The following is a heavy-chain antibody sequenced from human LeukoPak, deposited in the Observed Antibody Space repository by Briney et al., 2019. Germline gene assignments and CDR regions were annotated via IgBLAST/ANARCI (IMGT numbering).Heavy chain of an antibody. V-gene: IGHV3-23*01. CDR2: ISGSAGST. CDR1: GFTFSSYA. D-gene: IGHD7-27*01. J-gene: IGHJ4*02. Sequence: GGSLRLSCAASGFTFSSYAMSWVRQAPGKGLEWVSVISGSAGSTYYADSVKGRFTISRDNSKNALYLQMNSLRVEDTAVYYCAIDPNWGTHSWGQGVLVTVSS. CDR3: AIDPNWGTHS.